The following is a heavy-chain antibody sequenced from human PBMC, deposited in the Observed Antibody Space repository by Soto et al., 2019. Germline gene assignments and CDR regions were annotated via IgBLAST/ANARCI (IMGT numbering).Heavy chain of an antibody. CDR3: VRGLKWRDLDH. CDR1: GYTFIDYF. Sequence: ASVKVSCKASGYTFIDYFIQWVRQAPGQGLEWMGWINPSSGETTYAQKFQGRVTMTRDTSISTAYMDLITLRSDDTAIYYCVRGLKWRDLDHWGQGXPVTVYS. V-gene: IGHV1-2*02. D-gene: IGHD2-15*01. CDR2: INPSSGET. J-gene: IGHJ4*02.